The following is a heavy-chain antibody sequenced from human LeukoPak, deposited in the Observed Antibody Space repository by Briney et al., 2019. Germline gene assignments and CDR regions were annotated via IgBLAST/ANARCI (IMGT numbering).Heavy chain of an antibody. CDR1: GGSISSGSYY. CDR2: IYTSGST. CDR3: ARSPYVVVPAAKGDDAFDI. J-gene: IGHJ3*02. D-gene: IGHD2-2*01. V-gene: IGHV4-61*02. Sequence: SETLSLTCTVSGGSISSGSYYWSWIRQPAGKGLEWIGRIYTSGSTNYNPSLKSRVTISVDTSKNQFSLKLSSVTAADTAVYYCARSPYVVVPAAKGDDAFDIWGQGTMVTVSS.